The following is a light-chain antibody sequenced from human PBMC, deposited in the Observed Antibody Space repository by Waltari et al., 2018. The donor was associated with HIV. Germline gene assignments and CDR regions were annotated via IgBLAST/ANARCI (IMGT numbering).Light chain of an antibody. CDR3: CSYIGNYTWV. CDR1: TSVIGTYKW. CDR2: DVS. Sequence: QSALTQPRSVSGSPGQSATIACTGTTSVIGTYKWVTWYQQNPGKVPKLMIYDVSERPSGVPDRFSGSKSGNTASLTISGLQADDEADYYCCSYIGNYTWVFGGGTKLTVL. J-gene: IGLJ3*02. V-gene: IGLV2-11*01.